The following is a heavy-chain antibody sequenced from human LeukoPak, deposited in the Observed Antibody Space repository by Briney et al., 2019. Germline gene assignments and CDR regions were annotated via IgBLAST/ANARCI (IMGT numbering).Heavy chain of an antibody. J-gene: IGHJ4*02. CDR3: ARAQDWNYGLDY. V-gene: IGHV3-30*03. D-gene: IGHD1-7*01. CDR2: ISYDGSNK. CDR1: GFTFSSYS. Sequence: PGGSLRLSCAASGFTFSSYSMNWVRQAPGKGLEWVAVISYDGSNKYYADSVKGRFTISRDNSKNTLYLQMNSLRPEDTAVYYCARAQDWNYGLDYWGQGTLVTVSS.